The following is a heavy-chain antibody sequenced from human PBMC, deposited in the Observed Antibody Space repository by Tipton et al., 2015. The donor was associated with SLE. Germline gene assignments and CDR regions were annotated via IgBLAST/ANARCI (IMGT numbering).Heavy chain of an antibody. J-gene: IGHJ4*02. CDR1: GGSFSGYY. Sequence: TLSLTCAVYGGSFSGYYWSWIRQSPGRGLEWIGEINHSGSTNYNPSLKSRVTISLDTSKNHFSLKLSSVTAADAAVFYCARAASPDSWGQGTLVTVSS. CDR2: INHSGST. CDR3: ARAASPDS. V-gene: IGHV4-34*01. D-gene: IGHD6-25*01.